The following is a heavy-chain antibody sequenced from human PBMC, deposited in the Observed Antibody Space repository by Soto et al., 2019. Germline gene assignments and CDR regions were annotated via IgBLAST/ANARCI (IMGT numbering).Heavy chain of an antibody. D-gene: IGHD3-3*01. CDR1: GGSISSGDYY. V-gene: IGHV4-30-4*01. Sequence: QVQLQESGPGLVKPSQTLSLTCTVSGGSISSGDYYRSWIRQPPGKGLEWIGYIYYSGSTYYNPSLKSRVTILVDTSKNQFSLKLSSVTAADTAVYYCARGITTFGVAQGNDYWGQGTLVTVSS. J-gene: IGHJ4*02. CDR3: ARGITTFGVAQGNDY. CDR2: IYYSGST.